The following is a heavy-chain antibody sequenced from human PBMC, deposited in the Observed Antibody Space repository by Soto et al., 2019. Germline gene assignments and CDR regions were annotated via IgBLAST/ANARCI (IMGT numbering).Heavy chain of an antibody. CDR3: ARDLAKGGGSAGFDY. V-gene: IGHV3-11*01. Sequence: GYLRLSCEASGFSLSDYYMGSILQAPLKVLEWVSYISSSGSTIYYEDSVKGRFNISRDNAKNSLYLQMNSLRAEDTAVYYCARDLAKGGGSAGFDYWGQGTLVAVSS. CDR1: GFSLSDYY. CDR2: ISSSGSTI. D-gene: IGHD1-26*01. J-gene: IGHJ4*02.